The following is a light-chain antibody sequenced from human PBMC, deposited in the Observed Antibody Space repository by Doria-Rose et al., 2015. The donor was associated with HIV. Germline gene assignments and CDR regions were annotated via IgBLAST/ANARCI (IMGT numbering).Light chain of an antibody. J-gene: IGKJ2*01. V-gene: IGKV1-39*01. CDR2: ATS. CDR1: QSISSY. CDR3: QQSYSIPYT. Sequence: QMTQSPSSLSTSVGDRVTITCRASQSISSYLNWYQQKPGKAPKLLIYATSTLQSEVPSRFSGSGSGTDFTLTISSLQPEDFGTYHCQQSYSIPYTFGQGTKLEIK.